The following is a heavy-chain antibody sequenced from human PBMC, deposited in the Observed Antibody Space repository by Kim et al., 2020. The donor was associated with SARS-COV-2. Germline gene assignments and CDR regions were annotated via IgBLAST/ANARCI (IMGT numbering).Heavy chain of an antibody. CDR2: INAGNGNT. CDR1: GYTFTSYA. J-gene: IGHJ6*02. Sequence: ASVKVSCKASGYTFTSYAMHWVRQAPGQRLEWMGWINAGNGNTKYSQKFQGRVTITRDTSASTAYMELSSLRSEDTAVYYCARVEADSSGYSIPYYYYGMDVWGQGTTVTVSS. V-gene: IGHV1-3*01. CDR3: ARVEADSSGYSIPYYYYGMDV. D-gene: IGHD3-22*01.